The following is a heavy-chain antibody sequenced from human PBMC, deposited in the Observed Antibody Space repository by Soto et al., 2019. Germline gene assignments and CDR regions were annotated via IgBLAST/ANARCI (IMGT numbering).Heavy chain of an antibody. V-gene: IGHV3-43*01. J-gene: IGHJ6*02. CDR2: INWDGGYT. CDR1: GFTFDDYT. CDR3: SKDKPKYYGMDA. Sequence: LRLSCAASGFTFDDYTMHWVRQAQGRGLEWVSLINWDGGYTYYADSVKVRFTHSRDNSKNSLYLQMNSLTTEDTALYYCSKDKPKYYGMDAWGQGTTVTVSS.